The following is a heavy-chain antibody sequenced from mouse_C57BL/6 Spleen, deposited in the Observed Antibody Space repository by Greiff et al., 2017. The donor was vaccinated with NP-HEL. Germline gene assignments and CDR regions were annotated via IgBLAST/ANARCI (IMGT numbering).Heavy chain of an antibody. Sequence: EVKLMESGGGLVKPGGSLKLSCAASGFTFSDYGMHWVRQAPEKGLEWVAYISSGSSTIYYADTVKGRFTISRDNAKNTLFLQMTSLRSEDTAMYYCARGAYEGTYYAMDYWGQGTSVTVSS. CDR3: ARGAYEGTYYAMDY. V-gene: IGHV5-17*01. CDR2: ISSGSSTI. D-gene: IGHD1-1*01. CDR1: GFTFSDYG. J-gene: IGHJ4*01.